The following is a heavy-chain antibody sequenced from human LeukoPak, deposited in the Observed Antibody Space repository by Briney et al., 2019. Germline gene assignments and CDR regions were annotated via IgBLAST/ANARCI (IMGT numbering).Heavy chain of an antibody. V-gene: IGHV4-30-4*01. Sequence: SETLSLTCTVSGGSISSGDYYWSWIRQPPGKGPEWIGYIYYSGSSYYNPSLKSRVTISVDTSKNQFSLKLSSVTAADTAVYYCARDTSPYAADYWGQGTLVTVSS. CDR1: GGSISSGDYY. CDR3: ARDTSPYAADY. CDR2: IYYSGSS. D-gene: IGHD2-2*01. J-gene: IGHJ4*02.